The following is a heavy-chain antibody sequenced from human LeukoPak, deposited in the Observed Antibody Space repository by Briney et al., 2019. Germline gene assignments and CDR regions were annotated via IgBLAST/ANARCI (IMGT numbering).Heavy chain of an antibody. Sequence: GGSLRLSCAVSGFTFSNAWMSWVRQAPGKGLEWVGHIKSKPDGGTTDYAAPVKGRFTISRDDSKNTLYLQMNSLKTEDTAVYYCVTDRVWQKLALDNLEYWGQGTLVTVSS. CDR2: IKSKPDGGTT. V-gene: IGHV3-15*01. CDR3: VTDRVWQKLALDNLEY. J-gene: IGHJ4*02. D-gene: IGHD6-13*01. CDR1: GFTFSNAW.